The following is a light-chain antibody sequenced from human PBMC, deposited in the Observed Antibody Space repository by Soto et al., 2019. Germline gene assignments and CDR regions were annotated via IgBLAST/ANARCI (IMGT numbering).Light chain of an antibody. Sequence: EIVLTQSPGTLSLSPGERATLSCRASQSVSGSYVAWYQQKPGQAPRLLIHGASGRATGIPDRFSGSGSGTDFTLTISRLEPEDLEVYYCQQYGSSPLTFGGGTKVDIK. V-gene: IGKV3-20*01. CDR3: QQYGSSPLT. CDR2: GAS. J-gene: IGKJ4*01. CDR1: QSVSGSY.